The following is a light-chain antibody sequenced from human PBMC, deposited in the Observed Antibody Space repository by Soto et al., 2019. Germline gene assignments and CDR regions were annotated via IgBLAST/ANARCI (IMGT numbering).Light chain of an antibody. V-gene: IGLV2-11*01. Sequence: QSVLTQPRSVSGSPGQSVAISCTGTRSDVGAYNYVSWYQQHPGKPPKLMICDVSKRPSGVPDRFSGSKSGNAASLTISGLQAEDEADYYCCSYAGSYTWVFGGGTKLTVL. CDR2: DVS. CDR3: CSYAGSYTWV. CDR1: RSDVGAYNY. J-gene: IGLJ3*02.